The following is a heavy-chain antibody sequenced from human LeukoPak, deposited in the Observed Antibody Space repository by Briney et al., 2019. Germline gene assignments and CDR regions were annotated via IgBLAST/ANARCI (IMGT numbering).Heavy chain of an antibody. J-gene: IGHJ4*02. CDR2: IKQDGSEK. Sequence: GGSLRLSCAASRFTFSGYWMSWVRQAPGKGLEWVANIKQDGSEKNYVDSVKGRFTISRDNAKNSLYLQMNSLRAEDTAVYNCAREVSGSFDYWGQGALVTVSS. CDR1: RFTFSGYW. CDR3: AREVSGSFDY. V-gene: IGHV3-7*03. D-gene: IGHD3-10*01.